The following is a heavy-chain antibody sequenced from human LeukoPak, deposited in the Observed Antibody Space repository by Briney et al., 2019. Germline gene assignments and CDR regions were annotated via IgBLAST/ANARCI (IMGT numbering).Heavy chain of an antibody. V-gene: IGHV1-18*01. CDR1: GGTFSSYG. CDR3: ARSPVVTVGNWFDP. CDR2: ISAYNGNT. D-gene: IGHD2-15*01. Sequence: WASVKVSCKASGGTFSSYGISWVRQAPGQGLEWMGWISAYNGNTNYAQKLQGRVTMTTDTSTSTAYMELRSLRSDDTAVYYCARSPVVTVGNWFDPWGQGTLVTVSS. J-gene: IGHJ5*02.